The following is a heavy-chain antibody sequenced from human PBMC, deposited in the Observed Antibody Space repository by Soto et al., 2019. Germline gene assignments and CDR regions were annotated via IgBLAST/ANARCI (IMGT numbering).Heavy chain of an antibody. CDR2: IYYSGST. V-gene: IGHV4-59*01. CDR3: ARDGIVGATRYFDY. J-gene: IGHJ4*02. Sequence: SETLSLTCTVSGGSISSYYWSWIRQPPGKGLEWIGYIYYSGSTNYNPSLKSRVTISVDTSKTQFSLKLSSVTAADTAVYYCARDGIVGATRYFDYWGQGTLVTVSS. CDR1: GGSISSYY. D-gene: IGHD1-26*01.